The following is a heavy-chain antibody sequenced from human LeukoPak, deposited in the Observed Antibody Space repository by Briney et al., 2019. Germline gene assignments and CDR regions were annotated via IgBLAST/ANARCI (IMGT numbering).Heavy chain of an antibody. J-gene: IGHJ4*02. Sequence: PSESLSLTCTVSGGSISSGDYYWSWIRQPPGKGLEWIGYIYYSGSTYYNPSLKSRVTISVDTSKNQFSLKLSSVTAADTAVYYCARATIREEIVVVPAAIDYWGQGTLVTVSS. CDR2: IYYSGST. CDR3: ARATIREEIVVVPAAIDY. D-gene: IGHD2-2*01. V-gene: IGHV4-30-4*01. CDR1: GGSISSGDYY.